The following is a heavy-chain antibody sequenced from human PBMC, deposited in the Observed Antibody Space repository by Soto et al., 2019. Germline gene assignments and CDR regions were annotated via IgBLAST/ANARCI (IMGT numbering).Heavy chain of an antibody. J-gene: IGHJ6*02. V-gene: IGHV1-69*01. Sequence: QVQLVQSGAEVKKPGSSVKVSCKASGGTFSSYAISWVRQAPGQGLEWMGGIIPIFGTANYAQKFQGRVTITADESTSTAYMELSSLRSEDTAVYYCARTCSGGSCSPDGHYYYSYGMDVWGQGTTVTVSS. D-gene: IGHD2-15*01. CDR1: GGTFSSYA. CDR2: IIPIFGTA. CDR3: ARTCSGGSCSPDGHYYYSYGMDV.